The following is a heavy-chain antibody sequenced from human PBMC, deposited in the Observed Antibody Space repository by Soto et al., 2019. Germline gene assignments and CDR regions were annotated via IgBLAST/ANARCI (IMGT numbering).Heavy chain of an antibody. CDR2: VHHTGST. CDR3: ARVPIGEAGIGCFDY. V-gene: IGHV4-31*03. Sequence: SETLSLTCSVSGRSISSGAQYWGWIRQRPGKGLEWIGHVHHTGSTSYNPSLRGRVSISVDTPKNKFSLKLTSVTDADTAVYYCARVPIGEAGIGCFDYWGLGTLVTVSS. CDR1: GRSISSGAQY. D-gene: IGHD6-13*01. J-gene: IGHJ4*02.